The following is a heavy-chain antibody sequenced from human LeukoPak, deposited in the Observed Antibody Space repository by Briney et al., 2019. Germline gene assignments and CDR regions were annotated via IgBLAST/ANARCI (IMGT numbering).Heavy chain of an antibody. J-gene: IGHJ4*02. CDR2: IYASGST. Sequence: SETLSLTCTVSGGSINSYYWSWIRQPAGKGLEWIGRIYASGSTNYNPSLKSRVTMSVDTSKNQFSLKLISVTAADTAVYFCARGPYCNGGSCYYFDYWGQGTLVTVPS. CDR1: GGSINSYY. CDR3: ARGPYCNGGSCYYFDY. V-gene: IGHV4-4*07. D-gene: IGHD2-15*01.